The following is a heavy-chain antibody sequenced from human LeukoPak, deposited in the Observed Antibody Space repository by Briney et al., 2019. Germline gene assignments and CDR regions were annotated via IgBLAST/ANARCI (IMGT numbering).Heavy chain of an antibody. J-gene: IGHJ4*02. V-gene: IGHV3-33*06. CDR2: IWYDGSNK. D-gene: IGHD4-17*01. Sequence: GGSLRLSCAASGFTFSSYGMHWVRQAPGKGLEWVAAIWYDGSNKYYADSVKGQFTISRDNSKNTLYLQMNSLRAEDTAVYYCAKGGWPNYGDHGFDYWGQGTLVTVSS. CDR3: AKGGWPNYGDHGFDY. CDR1: GFTFSSYG.